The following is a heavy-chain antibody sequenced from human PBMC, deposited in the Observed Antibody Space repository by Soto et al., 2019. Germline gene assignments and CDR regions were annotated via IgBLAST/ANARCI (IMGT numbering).Heavy chain of an antibody. V-gene: IGHV1-3*01. D-gene: IGHD2-15*01. J-gene: IGHJ4*02. CDR3: ARDSVVAPTTYYFDY. Sequence: ASVKVSCKASGYSFTSYAVHWVRQAPGQRLEWMGWINPGNGNTKYSQKFEGRVTITRDTSASTAYMQLSSLRSEDTAVYYCARDSVVAPTTYYFDYWGQGTLVTVSS. CDR2: INPGNGNT. CDR1: GYSFTSYA.